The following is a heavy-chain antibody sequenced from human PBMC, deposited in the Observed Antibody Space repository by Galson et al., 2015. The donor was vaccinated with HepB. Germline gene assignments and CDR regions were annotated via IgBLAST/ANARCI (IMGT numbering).Heavy chain of an antibody. CDR3: ARVSGSYFIDY. D-gene: IGHD1-26*01. J-gene: IGHJ4*02. CDR1: GFSLSTSGMR. V-gene: IGHV2-70*04. Sequence: PALVNPTQTLTLTCTFSGFSLSTSGMRESWIRQPPGKALEWLARIDWDDDKFYSTPLKTRLTISKDTSKNQVVLTMTNMDPVDTATYYCARVSGSYFIDYWGQGTLVTVSS. CDR2: IDWDDDK.